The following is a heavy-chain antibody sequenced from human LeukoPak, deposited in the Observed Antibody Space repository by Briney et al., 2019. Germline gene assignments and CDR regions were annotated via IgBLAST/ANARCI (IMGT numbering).Heavy chain of an antibody. CDR2: IIPIFGTA. CDR1: GGTFSSYA. Sequence: SVKVSCKASGGTFSSYAISWVRQAPGQGLEWMGGIIPIFGTANYAQKFQGRVTITADESTSTAYMELSSLRSEDTAVYYCARDDSSSWNYYYYGMDVWGQGTTVTVSS. CDR3: ARDDSSSWNYYYYGMDV. J-gene: IGHJ6*02. D-gene: IGHD6-13*01. V-gene: IGHV1-69*13.